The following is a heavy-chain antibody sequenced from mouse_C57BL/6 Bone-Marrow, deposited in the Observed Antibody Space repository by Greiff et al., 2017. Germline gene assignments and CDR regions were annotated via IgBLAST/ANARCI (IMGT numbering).Heavy chain of an antibody. V-gene: IGHV2-2*01. CDR2: IWSGGST. Sequence: VQLQQSGPGLVQPSQSLSITCTVSGFSLTSYGVHWVRQSPGKGLEWLGVIWSGGSTDYNAAFISSLSISKDNSKSQVFFKMNSLQAYDTAIYYCARMGTAQATNGMDYWGQGTSVTVSS. CDR3: ARMGTAQATNGMDY. D-gene: IGHD3-2*02. J-gene: IGHJ4*01. CDR1: GFSLTSYG.